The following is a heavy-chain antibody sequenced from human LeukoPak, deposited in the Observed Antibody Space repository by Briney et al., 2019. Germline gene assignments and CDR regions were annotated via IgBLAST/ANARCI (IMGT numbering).Heavy chain of an antibody. CDR3: ARVLRYSSSWYFDY. CDR2: MNPNSGNT. Sequence: ASVKVSCKASGYTFTSYDINWVRQATRQGLEWMGWMNPNSGNTGHAQKFQGRVTMTRNTSISTAYMELSSLRSEDTAVYYCARVLRYSSSWYFDYWGQGTLVTVSS. D-gene: IGHD6-13*01. V-gene: IGHV1-8*01. CDR1: GYTFTSYD. J-gene: IGHJ4*02.